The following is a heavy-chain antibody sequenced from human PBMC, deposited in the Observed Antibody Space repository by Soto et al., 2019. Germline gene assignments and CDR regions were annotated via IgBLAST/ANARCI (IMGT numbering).Heavy chain of an antibody. CDR2: IKRNTDVELI. V-gene: IGHV3-15*07. D-gene: IGHD6-13*01. CDR1: GFTFSNAW. J-gene: IGHJ4*02. CDR3: STQEYSSSWYYFEY. Sequence: PGGSLRLSCAASGFTFSNAWMTWVRQAPGKGLEWVGRIKRNTDVELIHYAAPVRGRFSISRDDSQNTLYLQMNSLKIEDTGVYYCSTQEYSSSWYYFEYWGQGALVTVSS.